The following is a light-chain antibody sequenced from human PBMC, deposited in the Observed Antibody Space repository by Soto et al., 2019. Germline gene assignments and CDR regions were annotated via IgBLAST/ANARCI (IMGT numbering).Light chain of an antibody. CDR2: GAS. CDR3: QQYNNWPRT. CDR1: QSVSSN. J-gene: IGKJ1*01. V-gene: IGKV3-15*01. Sequence: EIVMTQSPATLSVSPGERATLSCRASQSVSSNLAWYQQTPGQAPRLLIYGASTRATGIPARFSGSGSGTESTLTISSLQSEDWAVDDCQQYNNWPRTFGQGTKVEIK.